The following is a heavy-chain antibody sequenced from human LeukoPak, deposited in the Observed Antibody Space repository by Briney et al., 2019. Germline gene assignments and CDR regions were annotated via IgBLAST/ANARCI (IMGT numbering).Heavy chain of an antibody. CDR3: ARAPGVTYFDY. J-gene: IGHJ4*02. CDR1: GFTFSTYW. V-gene: IGHV3-74*01. Sequence: GGSLRLSCAASGFTFSTYWMHWVRQAPGKGLVWVSLIKTDGSSTTYADSVKGRFTISRDNSKNTLYLQMNSLRAEDTAVYYCARAPGVTYFDYWGQGTLVTVSS. CDR2: IKTDGSST. D-gene: IGHD2-21*02.